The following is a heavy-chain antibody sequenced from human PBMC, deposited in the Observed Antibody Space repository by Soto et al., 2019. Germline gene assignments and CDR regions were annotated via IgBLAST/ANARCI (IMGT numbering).Heavy chain of an antibody. CDR3: ARTPLPWSSSEYYLDY. D-gene: IGHD6-13*01. Sequence: SETLSLTCTVSGDSINSYYWTWIRQPPGKGLQWVGYVYYTGNTNYNPSLKSRVTISLDTSKNQFSLKLTSVTAADTAVYFCARTPLPWSSSEYYLDYWGQGILVTVS. CDR2: VYYTGNT. CDR1: GDSINSYY. V-gene: IGHV4-59*01. J-gene: IGHJ4*02.